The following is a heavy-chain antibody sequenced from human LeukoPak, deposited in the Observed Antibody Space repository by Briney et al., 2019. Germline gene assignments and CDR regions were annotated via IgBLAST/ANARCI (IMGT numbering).Heavy chain of an antibody. Sequence: PGGSLRLSCAASGFTFSSYGMSWVRQAPGKGLEWVSAISGSGGSTYYADSVKGRFTISRDNSKNTLYLQMNSLRAEDTAVYYCAKLPTHYYDSSGSFDYWGQGTLVTVSS. V-gene: IGHV3-23*01. J-gene: IGHJ4*02. CDR2: ISGSGGST. CDR3: AKLPTHYYDSSGSFDY. D-gene: IGHD3-22*01. CDR1: GFTFSSYG.